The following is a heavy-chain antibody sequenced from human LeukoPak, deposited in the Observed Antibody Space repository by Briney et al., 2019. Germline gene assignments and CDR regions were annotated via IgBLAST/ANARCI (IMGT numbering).Heavy chain of an antibody. CDR1: GLTFNNYG. J-gene: IGHJ4*02. D-gene: IGHD5-12*01. Sequence: PGGSLRLSCAAPGLTFNNYGMYWVRKAPGKGLEWVAVISYDGSNKYYADSVKGRFTISRDNSKNTLYLQMNSLRAEDTAVYYCARHSGYDYYFDYWGQGTLVTVSS. CDR2: ISYDGSNK. V-gene: IGHV3-30*03. CDR3: ARHSGYDYYFDY.